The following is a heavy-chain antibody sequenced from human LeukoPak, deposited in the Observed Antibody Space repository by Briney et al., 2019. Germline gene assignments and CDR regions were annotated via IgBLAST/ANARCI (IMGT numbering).Heavy chain of an antibody. CDR3: AKDPTIAAAGNFDY. V-gene: IGHV3-21*04. J-gene: IGHJ4*02. Sequence: GGSLRLSCAASGFTFSSYSMSWVRQAPGKGLEWVSSISTSSSYIYYADSVKGRFTISRDNAKNSLYLQMNSLRAEDTALYYCAKDPTIAAAGNFDYWGQGTLVTVSS. CDR2: ISTSSSYI. D-gene: IGHD6-13*01. CDR1: GFTFSSYS.